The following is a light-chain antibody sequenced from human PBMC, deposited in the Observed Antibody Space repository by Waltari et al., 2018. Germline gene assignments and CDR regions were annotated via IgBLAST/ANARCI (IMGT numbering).Light chain of an antibody. CDR2: SND. CDR1: SSNIGSHT. Sequence: QSVLTQPPSASGTPGQRVTISCSGTSSNIGSHTVNWYQQLPGTAPKLLIYSNDERPSGVPDRFSGSKSGTSASLAISGLQSEDEADYYCATWDDSLNGLSLSGRVVFGGGNKLTVL. CDR3: ATWDDSLNGLSLSGRVV. V-gene: IGLV1-44*01. J-gene: IGLJ2*01.